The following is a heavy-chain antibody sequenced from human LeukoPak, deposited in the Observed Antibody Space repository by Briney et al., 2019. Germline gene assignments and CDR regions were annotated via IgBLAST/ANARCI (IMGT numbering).Heavy chain of an antibody. D-gene: IGHD6-6*01. V-gene: IGHV3-74*01. Sequence: GGSLRLSCAASGFTFSSHWMHWVRQAPGKGLVWVSRISPDGSSTSYAGSVKGRFTISRDNAKNTLYLQMNSLRAEDTAVYYCARVGSSSLDYWGQGALVTVSS. CDR2: ISPDGSST. CDR3: ARVGSSSLDY. J-gene: IGHJ4*02. CDR1: GFTFSSHW.